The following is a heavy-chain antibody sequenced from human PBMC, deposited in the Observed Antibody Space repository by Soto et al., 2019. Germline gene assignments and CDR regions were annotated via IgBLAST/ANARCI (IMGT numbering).Heavy chain of an antibody. Sequence: GSLRLPCGASGFIFSKYSMNWVRQAPGKGLEWLSYISSNSVTIYYADSVRGRFTIFRDNAKNSLYLQMNSLRDEDTAVYYCAREDILGTRSFDYWGQGALVTVYS. CDR3: AREDILGTRSFDY. D-gene: IGHD1-26*01. V-gene: IGHV3-48*02. CDR1: GFIFSKYS. J-gene: IGHJ4*02. CDR2: ISSNSVTI.